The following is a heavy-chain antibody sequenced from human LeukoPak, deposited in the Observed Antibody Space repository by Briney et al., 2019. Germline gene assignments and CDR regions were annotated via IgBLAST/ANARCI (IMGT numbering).Heavy chain of an antibody. CDR3: ARDGEYGTGSYYRGSFDY. CDR2: IHPRSGDT. CDR1: GYSFTAFY. J-gene: IGHJ4*02. V-gene: IGHV1-2*02. Sequence: GASVKVSCKASGYSFTAFYIHWVRQAPGQGLEWMGWIHPRSGDTRYAQKFQGRVTMARDTPISTVYMDLSSLGSDDTAVYYCARDGEYGTGSYYRGSFDYWGQGILVTVSS. D-gene: IGHD3-10*01.